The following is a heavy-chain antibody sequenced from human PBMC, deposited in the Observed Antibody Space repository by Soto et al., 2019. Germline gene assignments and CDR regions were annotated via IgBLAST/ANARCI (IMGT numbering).Heavy chain of an antibody. Sequence: QVQLVQSGAEVKKPGASVKVSCKASGYTFTGYYMHWVRQAPGQGLEWMGWINPNSGGTNYGQKFQGWVTMTRDTSISTAYMELSRLRSDDTAVYYCARDVSSGWYGGFDPWGQGTLVTVSS. CDR1: GYTFTGYY. D-gene: IGHD6-19*01. J-gene: IGHJ5*02. CDR2: INPNSGGT. CDR3: ARDVSSGWYGGFDP. V-gene: IGHV1-2*04.